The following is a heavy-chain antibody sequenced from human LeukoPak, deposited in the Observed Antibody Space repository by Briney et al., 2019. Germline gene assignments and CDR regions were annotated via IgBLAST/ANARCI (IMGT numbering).Heavy chain of an antibody. D-gene: IGHD3-9*01. V-gene: IGHV3-23*01. J-gene: IGHJ6*02. Sequence: PGGSLRLSCAASGFTFSSYAMSWVRQAPGKGLEWVSAISGSGGSTYYADSVKGRFTISRDNAKNSLYLQMNSLRAEDTAVYYCARANYDILTGLYYYYYGMDVWGQGTTVTVSS. CDR3: ARANYDILTGLYYYYYGMDV. CDR2: ISGSGGST. CDR1: GFTFSSYA.